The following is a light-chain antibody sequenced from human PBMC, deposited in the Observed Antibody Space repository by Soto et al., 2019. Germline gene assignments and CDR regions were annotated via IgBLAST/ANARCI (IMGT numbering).Light chain of an antibody. J-gene: IGKJ3*01. CDR2: DAS. CDR1: QSVSSSY. V-gene: IGKV3D-20*01. Sequence: EIVLTQSPGTLSLSPGERATLSCRASQSVSSSYLAWYQQKPGLAPRLLIYDASSRATGIPDRFSGSGSGTDFTLTISRLEPEDFAVYYCQQYDTYLTFGPGTKVDIK. CDR3: QQYDTYLT.